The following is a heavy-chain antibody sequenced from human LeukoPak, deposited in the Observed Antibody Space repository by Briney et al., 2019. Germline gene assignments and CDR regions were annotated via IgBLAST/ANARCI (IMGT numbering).Heavy chain of an antibody. V-gene: IGHV3-23*01. CDR1: GFTFSGYA. Sequence: GGSLRLSCAASGFTFSGYAMSWVRQAPRKGLEWVSAVSGSGSTTYYADSVKGRFTISRDNSKNTLYLQMNSLRAEDTAVYYCAKRDDYIWGSYRYTEGFYFDYWGQGTLVTVSS. CDR2: VSGSGSTT. J-gene: IGHJ4*02. D-gene: IGHD3-16*02. CDR3: AKRDDYIWGSYRYTEGFYFDY.